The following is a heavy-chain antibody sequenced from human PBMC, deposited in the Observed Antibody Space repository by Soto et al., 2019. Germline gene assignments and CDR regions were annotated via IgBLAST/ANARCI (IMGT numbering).Heavy chain of an antibody. Sequence: ASVKVSCKASGDTFSFYSINWVRQAPGLGLEWMGRVNPILSMSNYAQRFQGRVTMTADKSTSTAYMELSGLRSEDTAMYYCATTYGSGYRSFDYWS. D-gene: IGHD3-10*01. CDR2: VNPILSMS. J-gene: IGHJ4*01. V-gene: IGHV1-69*02. CDR1: GDTFSFYS. CDR3: ATTYGSGYRSFDY.